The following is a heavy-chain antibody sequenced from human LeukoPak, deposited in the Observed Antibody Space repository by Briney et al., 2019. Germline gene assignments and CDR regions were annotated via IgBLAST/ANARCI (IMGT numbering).Heavy chain of an antibody. J-gene: IGHJ4*02. CDR1: GYTFTGYY. CDR3: ARDSAYYYDSSGYSAFDY. Sequence: ASVKVSCKASGYTFTGYYMHWVRQAPGQGLEWMGWINPNSGGTNYAQKFQGRVTMTRDTSISTAYMELSRLRSDDTAVYYCARDSAYYYDSSGYSAFDYWGQGTLVTVSS. CDR2: INPNSGGT. V-gene: IGHV1-2*02. D-gene: IGHD3-22*01.